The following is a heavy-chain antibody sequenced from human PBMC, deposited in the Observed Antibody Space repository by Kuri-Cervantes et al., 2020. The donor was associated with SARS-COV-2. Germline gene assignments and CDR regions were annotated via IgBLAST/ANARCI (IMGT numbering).Heavy chain of an antibody. D-gene: IGHD3-10*01. CDR1: GYPFTGYY. J-gene: IGHJ4*02. V-gene: IGHV1-2*02. CDR3: ARDWAYVDPGYFDY. Sequence: ASVKVSCKASGYPFTGYYMHWVRQAPGQGLEWMGWINPNSGGTNYAQKFQGRVTMTRDTSISTAYMELSRLRSDDTAVYYCARDWAYVDPGYFDYWGQGTLVTVSS. CDR2: INPNSGGT.